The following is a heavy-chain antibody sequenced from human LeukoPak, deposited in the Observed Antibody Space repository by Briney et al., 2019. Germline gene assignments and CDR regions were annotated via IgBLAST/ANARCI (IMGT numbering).Heavy chain of an antibody. D-gene: IGHD3-22*01. Sequence: GGSLRLSCAASGFTLSSYGMHWVRQAPGKGLEWVAVISYDGSNKYYEDSVKGRFTISRDNSKNTLYLQMNSLRAEDTAVYYWAKVWHFYDSSGDAFDIWGQGTMVTVSS. CDR1: GFTLSSYG. CDR2: ISYDGSNK. J-gene: IGHJ3*02. V-gene: IGHV3-30*18. CDR3: AKVWHFYDSSGDAFDI.